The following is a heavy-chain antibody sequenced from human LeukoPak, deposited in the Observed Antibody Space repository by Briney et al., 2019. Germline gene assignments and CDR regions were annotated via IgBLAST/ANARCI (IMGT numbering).Heavy chain of an antibody. D-gene: IGHD3-10*01. CDR2: INPNSGGT. Sequence: VSVKVSCKASGYAFTDFYIHWVRQAPGQGLEWMGWINPNSGGTTYAQKFQGRVTMTTDTSISTAYLELNGLRSDDTAVYYCARDLDYGSGSFSNWGQGAIVTVSS. CDR3: ARDLDYGSGSFSN. J-gene: IGHJ4*02. CDR1: GYAFTDFY. V-gene: IGHV1-2*02.